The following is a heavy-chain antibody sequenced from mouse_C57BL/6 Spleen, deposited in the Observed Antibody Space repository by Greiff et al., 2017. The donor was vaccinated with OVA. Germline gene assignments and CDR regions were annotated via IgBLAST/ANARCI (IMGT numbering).Heavy chain of an antibody. D-gene: IGHD2-1*01. CDR1: GYTFTSYW. J-gene: IGHJ4*01. Sequence: VQLQQPGAELVRPGSSVKLSCKASGYTFTSYWMHWVKQRPIQGLEWIGNIDPSDSETHYNQKFKDKATLTVDKSSSTAYMQLSSLTSEDSAVYYCARHGNYPFYAMDYWGQGTSVTVSS. V-gene: IGHV1-52*01. CDR2: IDPSDSET. CDR3: ARHGNYPFYAMDY.